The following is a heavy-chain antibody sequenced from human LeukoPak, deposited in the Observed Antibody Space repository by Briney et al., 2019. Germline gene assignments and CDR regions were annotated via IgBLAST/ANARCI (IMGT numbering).Heavy chain of an antibody. D-gene: IGHD3-22*01. CDR2: IYTSGST. CDR1: GGSISSGSYY. V-gene: IGHV4-61*02. CDR3: ARDHEYDSSGYYSDY. Sequence: KTSQTLSLTCTVSGGSISSGSYYWSWIRQPAGKGLEWIGRIYTSGSTNYNPSLKSRVTISVDTSKNQFSLKLSYVTAADTAVYYCARDHEYDSSGYYSDYWGQGTLVTVSS. J-gene: IGHJ4*02.